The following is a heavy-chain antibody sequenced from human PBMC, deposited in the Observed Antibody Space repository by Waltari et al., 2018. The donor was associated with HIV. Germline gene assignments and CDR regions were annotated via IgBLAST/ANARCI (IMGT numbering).Heavy chain of an antibody. J-gene: IGHJ5*02. Sequence: EVQLVESGGGVVRPGGSLRLSCVASGFSFNSYGMSWVRQGPGKGLEGVFGINWKGGRPRYGDSVKGRFTIARDNAKNSLYLEMNSLRVEDTAFYYCARIRRKFGEPRPTGWFDPWGQGTQVIVSS. D-gene: IGHD3-10*01. CDR3: ARIRRKFGEPRPTGWFDP. V-gene: IGHV3-20*04. CDR2: INWKGGRP. CDR1: GFSFNSYG.